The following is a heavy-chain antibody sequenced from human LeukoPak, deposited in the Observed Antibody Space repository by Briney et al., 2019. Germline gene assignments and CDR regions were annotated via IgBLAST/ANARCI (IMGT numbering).Heavy chain of an antibody. CDR2: INHSGST. CDR3: ARSPSVVAATFDY. CDR1: GGSFSGYY. D-gene: IGHD2-15*01. J-gene: IGHJ4*02. V-gene: IGHV4-34*01. Sequence: SETLSLTCAVYGGSFSGYYWSWIRQPPGKGLEWIGEINHSGSTNYNPSLKSRVTISVDTSKNQFSLKLSSVTAADTAVYYCARSPSVVAATFDYWGQGTLVTVSS.